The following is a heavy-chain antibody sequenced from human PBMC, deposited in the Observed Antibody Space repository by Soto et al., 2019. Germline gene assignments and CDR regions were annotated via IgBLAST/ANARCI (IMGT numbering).Heavy chain of an antibody. V-gene: IGHV4-4*01. CDR2: ISRSEGS. CDR3: ATQPISYTCDV. CDR1: SGSITTTKW. J-gene: IGHJ6*02. D-gene: IGHD1-1*01. Sequence: QVQLQESGPGLVKPSGTLSLSCAVSSGSITTTKWWTWVLQAPGKGLEWIVEISRSEGSTYNPSLKGRVAMSLESANNQFSLRLSSVPAADTDVYCCATQPISYTCDVWGEGTTVAVS.